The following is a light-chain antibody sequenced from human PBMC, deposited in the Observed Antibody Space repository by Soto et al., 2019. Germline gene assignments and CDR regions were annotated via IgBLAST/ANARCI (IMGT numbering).Light chain of an antibody. V-gene: IGKV3-15*01. CDR3: QQYNLWPIT. J-gene: IGKJ5*01. CDR1: QSISDN. CDR2: RAS. Sequence: EVLMTQSPDTLYVSPGERVTLSFRASQSISDNLAWYQQKPGKGPRILVYRASTRTLGIPARFSGSESGTAFTLTISSLQSEDFAVDYWQQYNLWPITFGQGTRLEIK.